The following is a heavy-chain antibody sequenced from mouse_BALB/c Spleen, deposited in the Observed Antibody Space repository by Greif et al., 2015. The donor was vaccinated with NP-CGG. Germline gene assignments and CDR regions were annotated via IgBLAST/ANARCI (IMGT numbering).Heavy chain of an antibody. Sequence: VQLQESGAELVKPGASVKLSCKASGYTFTSYYMYWVKQRPGQGLEWIGEINPSNGGTNFNEKFKSKATLTVDKSSSTAYMQLSSLTSEDSAVYYCTRSGTGAMDYWGQGTSVTVSS. CDR1: GYTFTSYY. V-gene: IGHV1S81*02. J-gene: IGHJ4*01. CDR2: INPSNGGT. CDR3: TRSGTGAMDY. D-gene: IGHD4-1*01.